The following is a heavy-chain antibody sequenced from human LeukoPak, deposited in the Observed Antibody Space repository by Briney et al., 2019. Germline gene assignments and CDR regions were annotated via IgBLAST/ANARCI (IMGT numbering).Heavy chain of an antibody. D-gene: IGHD6-13*01. CDR2: ISAYNGNT. J-gene: IGHJ4*02. V-gene: IGHV1-18*01. CDR1: GYTFTSYG. CDR3: ERDTGSSWLAYLDY. Sequence: ASVKVSCKASGYTFTSYGISWVRQAPGQGLEWMGWISAYNGNTNYAQKLQGRVTMTTDTSTSTAYMELRSLRSDDTAVYYCERDTGSSWLAYLDYWGQGTLVTVSS.